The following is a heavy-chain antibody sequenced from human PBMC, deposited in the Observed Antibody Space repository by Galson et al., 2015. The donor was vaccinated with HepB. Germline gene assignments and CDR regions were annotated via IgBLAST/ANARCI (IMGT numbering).Heavy chain of an antibody. J-gene: IGHJ4*02. Sequence: SLRLSCATSGFTFDSFAIHWVRQVPGKGLVWVSRITSDGSDTKYADFVEGRFTVSRDNAKNTLFLQMNSLRPEDTAIYYCVRDVPTAFLDYWGQGTQVTVSS. D-gene: IGHD4-11*01. V-gene: IGHV3-74*03. CDR2: ITSDGSDT. CDR3: VRDVPTAFLDY. CDR1: GFTFDSFA.